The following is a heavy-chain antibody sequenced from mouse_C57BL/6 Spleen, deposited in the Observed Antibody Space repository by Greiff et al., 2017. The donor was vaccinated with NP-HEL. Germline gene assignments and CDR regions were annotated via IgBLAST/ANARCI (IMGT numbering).Heavy chain of an antibody. V-gene: IGHV3-6*01. D-gene: IGHD1-1*01. J-gene: IGHJ4*01. CDR1: GYSITSGYY. CDR3: ARARYYGSSHGDAMDY. CDR2: ISYDGSN. Sequence: EVKLMESGPGLVKPSQSLSLTCSVTGYSITSGYYWNWIRQFPGNKLEWMGYISYDGSNNYNPSLKNRISITRDTSKNQFFLKLNSVTTEDTATYYCARARYYGSSHGDAMDYWGQGTSVTVSS.